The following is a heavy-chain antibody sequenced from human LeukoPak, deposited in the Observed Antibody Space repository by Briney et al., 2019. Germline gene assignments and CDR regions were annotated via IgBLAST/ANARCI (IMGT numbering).Heavy chain of an antibody. Sequence: GGSLILSCVASGFTYNSHAMSWVRQAPGKGLEWVSGISANGANTYYTDSVRSRFTISRDNSKNTVYLQMSSLSAEDTAIYYCAKDQGFSYYDLDYWGQGILVTVSS. CDR2: ISANGANT. J-gene: IGHJ4*02. CDR1: GFTYNSHA. V-gene: IGHV3-23*01. CDR3: AKDQGFSYYDLDY. D-gene: IGHD5-18*01.